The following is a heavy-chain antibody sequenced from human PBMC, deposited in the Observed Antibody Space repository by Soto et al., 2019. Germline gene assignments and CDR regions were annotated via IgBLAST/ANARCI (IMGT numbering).Heavy chain of an antibody. CDR3: ARDHNLITMVRGGHWFDY. Sequence: SETLSLTCTVSGGSISSYYWSWIRQPPGKGLEWIGYIYYSGSTNYNPSLKSRVTISVDTSKNQFSLKLSSVTAADTAVYYCARDHNLITMVRGGHWFDYWGQGTLVTVSS. CDR2: IYYSGST. J-gene: IGHJ4*02. V-gene: IGHV4-59*01. D-gene: IGHD3-10*01. CDR1: GGSISSYY.